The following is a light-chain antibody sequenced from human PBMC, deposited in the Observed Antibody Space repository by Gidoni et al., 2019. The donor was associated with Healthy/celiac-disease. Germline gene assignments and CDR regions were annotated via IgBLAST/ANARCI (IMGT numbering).Light chain of an antibody. CDR1: SGHSSYA. CDR2: LNSDGSH. Sequence: HLVLTQSPSASASLGASVKLTCTLSSGHSSYAIAWHQQQPEKGPRYLMKLNSDGSHSKVDGIPDRFSGSSSGAERYLTISSLQSEDEADYYCQTWGTGHVVFGGGTKLTVL. J-gene: IGLJ2*01. CDR3: QTWGTGHVV. V-gene: IGLV4-69*01.